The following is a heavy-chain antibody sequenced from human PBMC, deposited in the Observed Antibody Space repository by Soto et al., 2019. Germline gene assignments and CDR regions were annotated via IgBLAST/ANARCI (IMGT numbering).Heavy chain of an antibody. CDR2: IYYSGST. V-gene: IGHV4-59*08. CDR1: GGSISSYY. Sequence: PSETLSLTCTVSGGSISSYYWSWIRQPPGKGLEWIGYIYYSGSTNYNPSLKSRVTISVDTSKNQFSLKLSSVTAADTAVYYCARHSNYAADFTMDVWGKGTKVTVSS. D-gene: IGHD4-4*01. J-gene: IGHJ6*03. CDR3: ARHSNYAADFTMDV.